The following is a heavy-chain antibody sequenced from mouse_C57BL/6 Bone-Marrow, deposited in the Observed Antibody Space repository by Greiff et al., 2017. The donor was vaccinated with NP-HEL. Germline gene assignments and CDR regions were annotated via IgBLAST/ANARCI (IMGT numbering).Heavy chain of an antibody. CDR2: IYPGDGDT. V-gene: IGHV1-80*01. CDR3: AIERDYYSTNFDY. D-gene: IGHD2-5*01. J-gene: IGHJ2*01. CDR1: GYAFSSYW. Sequence: QVQLQQSGAELVKPGASVKISCKASGYAFSSYWMNWVKQRPGKGLEWIGQIYPGDGDTNYNGKFKGKATLTADKSSSTAYMQLSSLTSEDSAVYFCAIERDYYSTNFDYWGQGTTLTVSS.